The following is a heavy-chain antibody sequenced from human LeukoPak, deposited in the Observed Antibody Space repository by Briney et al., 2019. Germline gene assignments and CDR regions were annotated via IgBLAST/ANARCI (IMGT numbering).Heavy chain of an antibody. CDR3: ARDNWVDC. J-gene: IGHJ5*01. CDR2: IKQDGSEK. Sequence: GGSLRLSCAASGFTLSKHWMTWVRQAPGKGLECVAIIKQDGSEKYYVNSVKGRFTISRDNAKNSLYLQMNSLKVEDTAIYYCARDNWVDCWGQGTLVTVSS. V-gene: IGHV3-7*03. CDR1: GFTLSKHW.